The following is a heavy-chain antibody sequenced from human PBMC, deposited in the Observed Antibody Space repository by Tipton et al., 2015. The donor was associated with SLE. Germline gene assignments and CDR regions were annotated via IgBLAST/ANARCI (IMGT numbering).Heavy chain of an antibody. CDR1: GFTFSDYF. CDR3: ARLCCIGAAGTGHFQL. V-gene: IGHV3-11*01. J-gene: IGHJ1*01. CDR2: ISSRSSTI. D-gene: IGHD6-13*01. Sequence: GSLRLSCSASGFTFSDYFMSWIRQAPGKGLEFISYISSRSSTIFYADSVRGRFTISRDNAKNSVYLQMTSLRVDDTAVYYCARLCCIGAAGTGHFQLWGQGTLVTVSS.